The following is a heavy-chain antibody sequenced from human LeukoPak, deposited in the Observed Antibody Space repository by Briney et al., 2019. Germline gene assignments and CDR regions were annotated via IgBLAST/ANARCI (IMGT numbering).Heavy chain of an antibody. Sequence: GGSLRLSCAASGFTFSTYDFNWVRQAPGKGLEWLSSITTDSAYIYYGDSVKGRFTISRDNAKNSLYLQMNSLRAEDTAVYYCAKDGALSSSLPKDDAFDIWGQGTMVTVSS. CDR2: ITTDSAYI. J-gene: IGHJ3*02. CDR1: GFTFSTYD. D-gene: IGHD6-13*01. V-gene: IGHV3-21*06. CDR3: AKDGALSSSLPKDDAFDI.